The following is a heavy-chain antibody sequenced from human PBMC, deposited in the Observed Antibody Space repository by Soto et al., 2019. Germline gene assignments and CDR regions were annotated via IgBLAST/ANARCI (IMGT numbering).Heavy chain of an antibody. D-gene: IGHD6-19*01. CDR3: AKVLTCQLLDYDAVEI. Sequence: EVQLLESGGGLVQPGGSLRLSCAASGFTFSSYAMSWVRQAPGKGLEWVSAISGSGGSTYYADSVKGRFTISRDNAKNTLYPQMNSLRAEDTAVYYCAKVLTCQLLDYDAVEIWGQGTMVTVSS. CDR1: GFTFSSYA. V-gene: IGHV3-23*01. J-gene: IGHJ3*02. CDR2: ISGSGGST.